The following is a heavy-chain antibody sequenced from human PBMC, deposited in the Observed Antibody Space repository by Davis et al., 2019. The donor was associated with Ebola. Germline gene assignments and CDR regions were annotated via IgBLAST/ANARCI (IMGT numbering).Heavy chain of an antibody. CDR1: GGSFSSGSYY. J-gene: IGHJ3*02. Sequence: SETLSLTCTVSGGSFSSGSYYWSWIRQPPGKGLEWIGYIYYSGSTNYNPSLKSRVTISVDTSKNQFSLKLSSVTAAAMAVYYCARGIAAVAIFLADAFDIWSQGTMVTVSS. V-gene: IGHV4-61*01. D-gene: IGHD6-13*01. CDR2: IYYSGST. CDR3: ARGIAAVAIFLADAFDI.